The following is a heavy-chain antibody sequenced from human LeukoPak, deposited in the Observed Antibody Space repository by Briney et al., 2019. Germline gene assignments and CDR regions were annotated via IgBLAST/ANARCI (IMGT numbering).Heavy chain of an antibody. CDR1: GGTFSSYA. V-gene: IGHV1-69*04. CDR2: IIPILGIA. D-gene: IGHD6-19*01. CDR3: AREDSSGWYWDY. Sequence: GALVKVSCKASGGTFSSYAISWVRQAPGQGLEWMGRIIPILGIANYAQKFQGRVTITADKSTSTAYMELSSLRSEDTAVYYCAREDSSGWYWDYWGQGTLVTVSS. J-gene: IGHJ4*02.